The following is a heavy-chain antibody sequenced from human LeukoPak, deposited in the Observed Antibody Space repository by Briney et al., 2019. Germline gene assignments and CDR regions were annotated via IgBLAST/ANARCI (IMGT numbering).Heavy chain of an antibody. CDR3: AREKNYGMDV. J-gene: IGHJ6*02. CDR2: IGAYNGNT. V-gene: IGHV1-18*01. D-gene: IGHD2/OR15-2a*01. Sequence: ASVKVSCKASGYTLTSFGISWVRQAPGQGLEWTGWIGAYNGNTNYAQKFQGRVTMTTDTSTSTAYMELRSLRSDDTAVYYCAREKNYGMDVWGQGTTVTVSS. CDR1: GYTLTSFG.